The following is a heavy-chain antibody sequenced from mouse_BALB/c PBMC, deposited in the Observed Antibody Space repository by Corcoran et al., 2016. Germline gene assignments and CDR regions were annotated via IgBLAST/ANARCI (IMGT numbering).Heavy chain of an antibody. Sequence: LVKTGASVKLSCKASGYSFTGYYMHWVKQSHGKSLEWIGYISCYNGATSYNQKFKGKATFTVDTSSSTAYMQFNSLTSEDSAVYYCARSARATYYFAYWGQGTTLTVSS. CDR1: GYSFTGYY. J-gene: IGHJ2*01. CDR3: ARSARATYYFAY. V-gene: IGHV1S34*01. CDR2: ISCYNGAT. D-gene: IGHD3-1*01.